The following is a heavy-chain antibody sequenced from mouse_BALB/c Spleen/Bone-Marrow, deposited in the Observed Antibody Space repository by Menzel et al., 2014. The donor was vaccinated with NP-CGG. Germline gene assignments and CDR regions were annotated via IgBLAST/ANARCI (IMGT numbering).Heavy chain of an antibody. D-gene: IGHD2-1*01. Sequence: VKLQESGAELMKPGASVKISCKATGYTFSRYWIEWVKQRPGHGFEWIGEILPGSGSTNYNEKFKGKATFTADTSSNTAYMQLSSLTSEDSAVYYCARNYGNYVWFANWGQGTLVTVSA. J-gene: IGHJ3*01. CDR1: GYTFSRYW. V-gene: IGHV1-9*01. CDR3: ARNYGNYVWFAN. CDR2: ILPGSGST.